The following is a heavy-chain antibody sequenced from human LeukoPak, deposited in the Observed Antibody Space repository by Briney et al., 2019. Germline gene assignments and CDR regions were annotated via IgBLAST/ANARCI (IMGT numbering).Heavy chain of an antibody. J-gene: IGHJ4*02. CDR1: GGSFSGYC. CDR3: ARRDRPGMLDY. D-gene: IGHD2-8*01. CDR2: INHSGST. Sequence: SETLSLTCAVYGGSFSGYCWSWIRQPPGKGLEWIGEINHSGSTNYNPSLKSRVTISVDTSKNQFSLKLSSVTAADTAVYYCARRDRPGMLDYWGQGTLVTVSS. V-gene: IGHV4-34*01.